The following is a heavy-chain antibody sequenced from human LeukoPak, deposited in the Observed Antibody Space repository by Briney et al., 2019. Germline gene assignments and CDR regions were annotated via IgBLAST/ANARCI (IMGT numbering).Heavy chain of an antibody. CDR1: GFTFSSYA. CDR2: ISGSGGST. V-gene: IGHV3-23*01. D-gene: IGHD2-15*01. J-gene: IGHJ4*02. CDR3: AKSLRYCSGGSCYAFDY. Sequence: GGSLRLSCAASGFTFSSYAMSWVRQAPGKGLEWVSAISGSGGSTYYADSVKGRFTISRDNSKNTLYLQMNSLRAEDTAVYYCAKSLRYCSGGSCYAFDYWGQGTLVTVSS.